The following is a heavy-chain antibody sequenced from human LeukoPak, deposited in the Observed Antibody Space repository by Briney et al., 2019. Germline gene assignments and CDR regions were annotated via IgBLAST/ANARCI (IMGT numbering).Heavy chain of an antibody. D-gene: IGHD6-13*01. CDR3: TTDSSSSWYGGKIY. V-gene: IGHV3-15*01. CDR1: GFTLSNAW. J-gene: IGHJ4*02. CDR2: IKSKTDGGTT. Sequence: GGSLRLSCAASGFTLSNAWMSWVRQAPGKGLEWVGRIKSKTDGGTTDYAAPVKGKFTISRDDSKNTLYLQMNSLKTEDTAVYYCTTDSSSSWYGGKIYWGQGTLVTVSS.